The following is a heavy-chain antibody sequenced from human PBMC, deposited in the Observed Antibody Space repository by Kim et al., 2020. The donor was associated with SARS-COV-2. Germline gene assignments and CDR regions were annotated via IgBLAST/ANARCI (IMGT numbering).Heavy chain of an antibody. CDR1: GYSFTNYW. V-gene: IGHV5-10-1*01. D-gene: IGHD6-13*01. CDR3: ARHSAAAATGDWFDP. CDR2: IDPSDSYT. J-gene: IGHJ5*02. Sequence: GASLKISCEGSGYSFTNYWINWVRQMPGKGLEWMGRIDPSDSYTNYSPSFQGHVTISADKSINTAYLQWSSLKASDTAMYYCARHSAAAATGDWFDPWGQGTLVTVSS.